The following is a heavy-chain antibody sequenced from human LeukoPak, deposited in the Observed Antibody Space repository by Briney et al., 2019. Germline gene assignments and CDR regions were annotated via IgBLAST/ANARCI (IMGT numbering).Heavy chain of an antibody. D-gene: IGHD5-24*01. CDR3: ARDRSGEMATTD. V-gene: IGHV1-69*04. CDR2: IIPILGIA. CDR1: GGTFSSYA. J-gene: IGHJ6*02. Sequence: GASLKVSCKASGGTFSSYAISWVRQAPGQGLEWMGRIIPILGIANYGQKFQGRVTITADKSTSTAYMELSSLRSEDTAVYYCARDRSGEMATTDWGQGTTVTVSS.